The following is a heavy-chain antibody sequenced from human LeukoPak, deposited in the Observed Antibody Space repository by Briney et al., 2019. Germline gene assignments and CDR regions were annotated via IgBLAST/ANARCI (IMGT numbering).Heavy chain of an antibody. J-gene: IGHJ4*02. CDR3: AREALLTGYYKGMRPYYFDY. CDR2: IYYSGST. Sequence: TSETLSLTCTVSGGSISSSSYYWGWIRQPPGKGLEWIGSIYYSGSTYYNPSLKSRVTISVDTSKNQFSLKLSSVTAADTAVYYCAREALLTGYYKGMRPYYFDYWGQGTLVTVSS. CDR1: GGSISSSSYY. D-gene: IGHD3-9*01. V-gene: IGHV4-39*07.